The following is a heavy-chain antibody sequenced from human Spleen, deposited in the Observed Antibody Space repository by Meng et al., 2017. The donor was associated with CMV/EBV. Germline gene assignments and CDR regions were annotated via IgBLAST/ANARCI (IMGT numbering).Heavy chain of an antibody. D-gene: IGHD2-2*01. V-gene: IGHV4-39*01. CDR3: ARLPDCSSTSCYANYDDY. CDR1: GGSIDSSDSY. J-gene: IGHJ4*02. CDR2: MYFSGNT. Sequence: SETLSLTCTVSGGSIDSSDSYWAWIRQPPGKGLEWIGSMYFSGNTYYNPSLKSRVTISVDTSKNQLSLKLSSVTAADTAVYYCARLPDCSSTSCYANYDDYWGQGTLVTVSS.